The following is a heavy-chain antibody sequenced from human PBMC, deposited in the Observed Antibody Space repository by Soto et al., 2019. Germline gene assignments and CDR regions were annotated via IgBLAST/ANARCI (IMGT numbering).Heavy chain of an antibody. CDR1: GFTVSSNY. J-gene: IGHJ3*02. CDR2: IYSGGST. Sequence: EVQLVESGGGLVQPGGSLRLSCAASGFTVSSNYMSWVSKAPGKGLEWVSVIYSGGSTYYADSVNGRFTISRDNSKNTLYLQMNSLRAEDTAVYYCARDYPAIDIWGQGTMVTVSS. V-gene: IGHV3-66*01. CDR3: ARDYPAIDI.